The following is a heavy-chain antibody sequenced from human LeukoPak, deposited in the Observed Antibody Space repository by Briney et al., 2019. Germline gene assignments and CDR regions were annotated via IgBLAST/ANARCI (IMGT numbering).Heavy chain of an antibody. D-gene: IGHD6-19*01. CDR2: ISYDGSNK. CDR1: GFTFSSYS. CDR3: AKSLPGYSSGWYSFDY. J-gene: IGHJ4*02. V-gene: IGHV3-30*18. Sequence: PGGSLRLSCAASGFTFSSYSMHWVRQAPGKGLEWVAVISYDGSNKYYADSVKGRFTISRDNSKNTLYLQMNSLRAEDTAVYYCAKSLPGYSSGWYSFDYWGQGTLVTVSS.